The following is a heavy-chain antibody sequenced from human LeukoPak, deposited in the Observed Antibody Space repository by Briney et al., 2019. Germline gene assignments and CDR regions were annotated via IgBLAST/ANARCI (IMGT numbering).Heavy chain of an antibody. CDR2: TYYRSTWYN. CDR1: GDSVSSNSVT. CDR3: AREDDSSGYYNWFDP. Sequence: SQTLSLTCAISGDSVSSNSVTWNWIRQSPSRGLEWLGRTYYRSTWYNGYAVSVRGRITVNPDTSKNQFSLQLNSVTPEDTAVYYCAREDDSSGYYNWFDPWGQGTLVTVSS. D-gene: IGHD3-22*01. V-gene: IGHV6-1*01. J-gene: IGHJ5*02.